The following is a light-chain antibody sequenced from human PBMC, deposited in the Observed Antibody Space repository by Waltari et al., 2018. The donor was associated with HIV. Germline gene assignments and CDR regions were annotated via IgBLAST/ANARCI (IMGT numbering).Light chain of an antibody. J-gene: IGLJ3*02. CDR3: SSLTLTHSVL. V-gene: IGLV2-14*03. Sequence: QSALAQPASVAGSPGQSIAISCPGSISDIGLYDFVSWYQQYPGKAPRLLIFSVSSRPSGISDRFSGFKSHNTATLTISDLQPEDEADYYCSSLTLTHSVLFGGGTRLTVL. CDR1: ISDIGLYDF. CDR2: SVS.